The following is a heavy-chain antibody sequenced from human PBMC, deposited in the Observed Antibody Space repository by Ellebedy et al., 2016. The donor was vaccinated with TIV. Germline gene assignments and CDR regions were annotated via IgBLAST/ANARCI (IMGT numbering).Heavy chain of an antibody. Sequence: AASVKVSCKASGYTFSSYYMHWVRQAPGQGLEWMGMINTSGGSTTYALKFRGRVTMTKDTSTSTLNMELSSLRFEDTAVYYCARSLEWLPGDYWGQGTLVTVSS. CDR3: ARSLEWLPGDY. CDR1: GYTFSSYY. J-gene: IGHJ4*02. D-gene: IGHD3-3*01. CDR2: INTSGGST. V-gene: IGHV1-46*01.